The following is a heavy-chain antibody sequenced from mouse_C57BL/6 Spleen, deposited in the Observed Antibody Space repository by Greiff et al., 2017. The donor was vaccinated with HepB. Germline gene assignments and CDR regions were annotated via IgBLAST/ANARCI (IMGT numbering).Heavy chain of an antibody. Sequence: DVKLVESGGDLVKPGGSLKLSCAASGFTFSSYGMSWVRQTPDKRLEWVATISSGGSYTYYPDSVKGRFTISRDNAKNTLYLQMSSLKSEDTAMYYCARPSTVVATDWYFDVWGTGTTVTVSS. J-gene: IGHJ1*03. CDR1: GFTFSSYG. V-gene: IGHV5-6*02. CDR2: ISSGGSYT. CDR3: ARPSTVVATDWYFDV. D-gene: IGHD1-1*01.